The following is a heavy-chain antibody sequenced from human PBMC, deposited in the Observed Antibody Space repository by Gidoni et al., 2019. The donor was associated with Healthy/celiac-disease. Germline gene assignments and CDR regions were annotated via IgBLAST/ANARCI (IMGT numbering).Heavy chain of an antibody. V-gene: IGHV3-74*01. D-gene: IGHD3-3*01. Sequence: EVQLVESGGGLVQPGGSLSLSCAASGFTFSIYWMHWVRQAPGKGLVWVSRINSDGSSTSYADSVKGRFTISRDNAKNTLYLQMNSLRAEDTAVYYCAREGRFLEWLFNYYYYYGMDVWGQGTTVTVSS. CDR3: AREGRFLEWLFNYYYYYGMDV. J-gene: IGHJ6*02. CDR1: GFTFSIYW. CDR2: INSDGSST.